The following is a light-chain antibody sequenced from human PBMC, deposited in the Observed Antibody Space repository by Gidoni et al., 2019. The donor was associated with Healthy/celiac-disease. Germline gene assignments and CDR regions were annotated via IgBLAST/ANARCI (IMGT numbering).Light chain of an antibody. CDR2: GAS. Sequence: EIVMTQSTATLSVSPGERATLSCRASQSVSSNLAWYQQKPGQAPRLLISGASTRATVIPARFSGSGSGTEFTLTISSLQSEDFAVYYCQQYNNWPRAFGPGTKVDIK. CDR3: QQYNNWPRA. J-gene: IGKJ3*01. V-gene: IGKV3-15*01. CDR1: QSVSSN.